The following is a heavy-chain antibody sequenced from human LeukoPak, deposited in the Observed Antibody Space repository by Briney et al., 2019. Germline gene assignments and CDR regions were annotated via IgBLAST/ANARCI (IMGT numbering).Heavy chain of an antibody. J-gene: IGHJ3*02. V-gene: IGHV1-69*13. Sequence: SVKVSCKASGGMFSTYGINWVRQAPGQGLEWMGGTIPPFGTANYAQKFQGRVTITADESTTTVYMEMTSLTSEDTTMYYCARDPGSAVGAIVVQHATDAFDIWGQGTMVTVSS. CDR2: TIPPFGTA. CDR1: GGMFSTYG. D-gene: IGHD1-1*01. CDR3: ARDPGSAVGAIVVQHATDAFDI.